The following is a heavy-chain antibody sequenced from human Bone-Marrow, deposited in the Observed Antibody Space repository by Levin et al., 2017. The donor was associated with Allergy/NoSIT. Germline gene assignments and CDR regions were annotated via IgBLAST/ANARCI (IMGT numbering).Heavy chain of an antibody. CDR1: GFTFANAW. CDR3: TSVGGDLEWSYYFDV. J-gene: IGHJ2*01. CDR2: IKSKIEGGTT. D-gene: IGHD3-3*01. V-gene: IGHV3-15*01. Sequence: GESLKISCAASGFTFANAWMTWVRQTPGKGLEWVGRIKSKIEGGTTDFAAPVKGRFTISRDDAKDTLYLELNSLKTEDTGVYYCTSVGGDLEWSYYFDVWGRGALVTVSS.